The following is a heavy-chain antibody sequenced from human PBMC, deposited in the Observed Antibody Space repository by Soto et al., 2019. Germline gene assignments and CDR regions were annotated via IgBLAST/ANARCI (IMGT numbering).Heavy chain of an antibody. CDR2: ISGGGGST. V-gene: IGHV3-23*04. Sequence: EVRLVDSGGGLVQPGGSLRLSCAASGFTFSSYAMTWVRQAPGKGLEWVSAISGGGGSTYYADSVKGRFTISRDNSKNTLYLQMNSLRAEDTAVYYCAKDPLSYYDNGGYYILQMDVWGQGTTVTVSS. D-gene: IGHD3-22*01. CDR1: GFTFSSYA. J-gene: IGHJ6*02. CDR3: AKDPLSYYDNGGYYILQMDV.